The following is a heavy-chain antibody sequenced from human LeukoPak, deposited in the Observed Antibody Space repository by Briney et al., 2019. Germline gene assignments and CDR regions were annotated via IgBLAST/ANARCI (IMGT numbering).Heavy chain of an antibody. V-gene: IGHV4-34*01. D-gene: IGHD3-10*01. J-gene: IGHJ4*02. CDR1: GGSFSGYY. Sequence: PSETLSLTCAVYGGSFSGYYWSWIRQPPGKGLEWIGEINHSGSTNYDPSLKSRVTISVDTSKNQFSLKLSSVTAADTAVYYCATPSGGEVLWFGELLYRYWGQGTLVTVSS. CDR2: INHSGST. CDR3: ATPSGGEVLWFGELLYRY.